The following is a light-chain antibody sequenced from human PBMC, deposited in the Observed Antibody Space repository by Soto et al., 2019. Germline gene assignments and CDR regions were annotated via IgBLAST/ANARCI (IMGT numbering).Light chain of an antibody. V-gene: IGKV3-20*01. CDR2: GAS. CDR1: QSVSSSY. Sequence: EIVLTQSPGTLSLSPGERATLSCRASQSVSSSYLAWYQQKPGQAPRLLIYGASSRATGIPDRFSGSGSGTDFTLTISRLEPEDFAVYYCQQYGSSPWTFDQGTTVESK. CDR3: QQYGSSPWT. J-gene: IGKJ1*01.